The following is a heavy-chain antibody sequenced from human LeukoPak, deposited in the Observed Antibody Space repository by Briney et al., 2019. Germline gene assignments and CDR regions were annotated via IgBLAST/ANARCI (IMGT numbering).Heavy chain of an antibody. V-gene: IGHV3-7*01. Sequence: GGSLRLSCAASGFTFSSYWMSWVRQAPGKGPEWVANIKQDGSEKYYVDSVKGRFTISRDNAKNSLYLQMNSLRAEDTAVYYCARLGATLLYYFDYWGQGTLVTVSS. CDR1: GFTFSSYW. CDR3: ARLGATLLYYFDY. D-gene: IGHD1-26*01. J-gene: IGHJ4*02. CDR2: IKQDGSEK.